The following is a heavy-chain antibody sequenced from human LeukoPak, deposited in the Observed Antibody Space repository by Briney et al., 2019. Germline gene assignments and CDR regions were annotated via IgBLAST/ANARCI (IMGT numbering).Heavy chain of an antibody. D-gene: IGHD2-2*01. CDR3: ARDFLRDLPAAIPIDY. J-gene: IGHJ4*02. CDR2: ISFDGSHQ. CDR1: GFVFSDYP. Sequence: HSGGSLRLSCSASGFVFSDYPLHWIRQSPGKGPEWVAVISFDGSHQYYADSVKGRFTVSRDTSKNTLYLEMNSLRAEDTAVYYCARDFLRDLPAAIPIDYWGQGTLVTVSS. V-gene: IGHV3-30*07.